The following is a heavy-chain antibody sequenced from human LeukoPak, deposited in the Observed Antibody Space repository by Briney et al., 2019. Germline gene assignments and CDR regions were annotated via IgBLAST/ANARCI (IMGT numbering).Heavy chain of an antibody. Sequence: GESLKISCKGSGYSFTSYWIGWVRQMPGKGLEWMGIIYPGDSDNRYSPSFQGQVTISADKSISTAYLQWSSLKASDTAMYYCARLAIVVVPTSYFDYWGQGTLVTVSS. CDR2: IYPGDSDN. V-gene: IGHV5-51*01. D-gene: IGHD3-22*01. CDR1: GYSFTSYW. CDR3: ARLAIVVVPTSYFDY. J-gene: IGHJ4*02.